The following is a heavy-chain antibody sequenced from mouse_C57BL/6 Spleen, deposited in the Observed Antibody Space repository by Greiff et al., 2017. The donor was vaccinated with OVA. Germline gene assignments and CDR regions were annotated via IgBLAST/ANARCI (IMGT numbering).Heavy chain of an antibody. Sequence: VHLVESGPGLVAPSQSLSITCTVSGFSLTSYAISWVRQPPGKGLEWLGVIWTGGGTNYNSALKSRLSISKDNSKSQVFLKMNSLQTDDTARYYCARNSADYGSSYDYAMDYWGQGTSVTVSS. CDR1: GFSLTSYA. D-gene: IGHD1-1*01. CDR3: ARNSADYGSSYDYAMDY. J-gene: IGHJ4*01. V-gene: IGHV2-9-1*01. CDR2: IWTGGGT.